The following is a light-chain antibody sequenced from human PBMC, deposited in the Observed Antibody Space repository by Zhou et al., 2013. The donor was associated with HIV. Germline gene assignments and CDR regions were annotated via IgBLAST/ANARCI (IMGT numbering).Light chain of an antibody. CDR1: QSISSNY. V-gene: IGKV3D-20*02. CDR2: GTS. J-gene: IGKJ4*01. Sequence: EIVLSQSPGTLSLSPGDTTTLSCRASQSISSNYLAWYQQKPGQAPRLLIYGTSTRATGIPDRFSGSWSGSDFTLTISRLEPEDFAVYYCQQRSNWPLTFGGGTKVEIK. CDR3: QQRSNWPLT.